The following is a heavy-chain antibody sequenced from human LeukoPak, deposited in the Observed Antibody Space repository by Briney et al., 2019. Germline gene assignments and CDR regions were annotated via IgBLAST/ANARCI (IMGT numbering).Heavy chain of an antibody. CDR1: GGSISSYY. J-gene: IGHJ5*02. CDR3: AREGTAGTNLNWFDP. V-gene: IGHV4-59*01. Sequence: SETLSLTCTVSGGSISSYYWSWIRQPPGKGLEWIGYISYSGSTNFNPSLKSRVTISVDTSKNQFSRKLSSVTAADTAVYYCAREGTAGTNLNWFDPWGQGTLVTVSS. CDR2: ISYSGST. D-gene: IGHD1-1*01.